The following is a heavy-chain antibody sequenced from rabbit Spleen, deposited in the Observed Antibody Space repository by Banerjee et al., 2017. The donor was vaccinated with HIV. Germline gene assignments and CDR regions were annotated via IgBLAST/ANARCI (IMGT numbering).Heavy chain of an antibody. D-gene: IGHD3-1*01. J-gene: IGHJ4*01. V-gene: IGHV1S45*01. CDR2: IYAGVGGSI. Sequence: QQQLEESGGGLVRPGGSLTLTCTASGFSFSNFAYMCWVRQAPGKGLQWIACIYAGVGGSIYDASGENGLSSATNTSSTMVPLKTTRPAAAAAASYFAAGFDTLVGWDYGWWGPGTLVTVS. CDR3: AGFDTLVGWDYGW. CDR1: GFSFSNFAY.